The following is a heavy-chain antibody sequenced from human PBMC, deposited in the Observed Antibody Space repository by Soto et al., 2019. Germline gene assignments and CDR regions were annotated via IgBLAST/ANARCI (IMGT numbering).Heavy chain of an antibody. CDR2: ISYDGSNK. Sequence: QVQLVESGGGVVQPGRSLRLSCAASGFTFSSYAMHWVRQAPGKGLEWVAVISYDGSNKYYADSVKGRFTISRDNSKNTLYLQMNSLRAEDTAVYYCAREMAGYSYGYDPLSSGMDVWGQGTTVTVSS. CDR3: AREMAGYSYGYDPLSSGMDV. D-gene: IGHD5-18*01. J-gene: IGHJ6*02. V-gene: IGHV3-30-3*01. CDR1: GFTFSSYA.